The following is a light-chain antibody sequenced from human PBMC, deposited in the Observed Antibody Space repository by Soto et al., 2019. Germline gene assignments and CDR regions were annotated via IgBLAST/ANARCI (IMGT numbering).Light chain of an antibody. CDR1: SGHSSYA. V-gene: IGLV4-69*01. J-gene: IGLJ3*02. CDR2: LNSDGSH. CDR3: QTWGTGIRV. Sequence: QSVLTQSPSASASLGASVKLTCTLSSGHSSYAIAWHQQQPEKGPRYLMNLNSDGSHTKGDGIPDRFSGSSSGAERYLIISSLQSEDEADYYCQTWGTGIRVFGGGTKLTVL.